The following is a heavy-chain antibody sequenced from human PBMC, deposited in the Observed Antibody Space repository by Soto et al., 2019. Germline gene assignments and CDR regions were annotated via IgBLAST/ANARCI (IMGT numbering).Heavy chain of an antibody. CDR2: XXXXXXXX. CDR3: ARVVVPGFGNYYGMDV. V-gene: IGHV1-69*10. CDR1: GGTFTSYA. D-gene: IGHD2-2*01. Sequence: SVTVSCQTSGGTFTSYAICWVRQAPGQGLEWMGGXXXXXXXXXXXXKFQGRVTITADRSTSTAYMELSSLRSDDTAVYYCARVVVPGFGNYYGMDVWGQGTTVTVSS. J-gene: IGHJ6*02.